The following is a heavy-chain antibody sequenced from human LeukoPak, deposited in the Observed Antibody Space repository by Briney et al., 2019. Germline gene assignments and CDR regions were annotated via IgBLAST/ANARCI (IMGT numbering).Heavy chain of an antibody. CDR2: INPNSGGT. Sequence: GASVKVSCKASGYTFTGYYMHWVRQAPGQGLEWTGWINPNSGGTNYAQKFQGRVTMTRDTSISTAYMELSRLRSDDTAVYYCARGGTMIGYYYYYMDVWGKGTTVTVSS. J-gene: IGHJ6*03. D-gene: IGHD3-10*02. CDR3: ARGGTMIGYYYYYMDV. V-gene: IGHV1-2*02. CDR1: GYTFTGYY.